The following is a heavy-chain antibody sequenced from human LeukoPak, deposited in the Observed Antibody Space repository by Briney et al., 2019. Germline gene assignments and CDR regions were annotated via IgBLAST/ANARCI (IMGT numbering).Heavy chain of an antibody. CDR2: INDSEST. CDR3: ARARFEVYTMRSFYYGMDV. CDR1: GGSFSGYY. D-gene: IGHD2-2*02. J-gene: IGHJ6*02. Sequence: SETLSLTCAVYGGSFSGYYWSWIRRPPGKGLERIGEINDSESTSYAPSLKNRVTISLDTSKNQFSLKMFSMTAADTAVYYCARARFEVYTMRSFYYGMDVWGQGTTVTVSS. V-gene: IGHV4-34*01.